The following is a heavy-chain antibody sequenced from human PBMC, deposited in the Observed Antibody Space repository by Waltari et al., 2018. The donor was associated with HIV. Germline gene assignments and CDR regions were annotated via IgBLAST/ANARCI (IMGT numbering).Heavy chain of an antibody. CDR3: AIKVGGVHY. J-gene: IGHJ4*02. Sequence: QVQLQESGPGLVKPSETLSLTCTVSGDSISSYYWSWIRQPPGKGLEWIGYIYYSGSTNYNPSLKSRVTISVDTSKNQFSLKLSSVTAADTAVYYCAIKVGGVHYWGQGTLVTVSS. D-gene: IGHD3-16*01. V-gene: IGHV4-59*01. CDR1: GDSISSYY. CDR2: IYYSGST.